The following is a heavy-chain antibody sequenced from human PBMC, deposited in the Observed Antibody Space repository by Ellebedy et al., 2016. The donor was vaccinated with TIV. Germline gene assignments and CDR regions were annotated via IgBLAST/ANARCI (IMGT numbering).Heavy chain of an antibody. CDR1: GFAFRSNA. J-gene: IGHJ4*02. V-gene: IGHV3-48*04. CDR2: INHDSTSI. Sequence: PGGSLRLSCAASGFAFRSNAMHWVRQAPGKGLQWISYINHDSTSIQYADSVKGRFTISRDNAKNSLYLQMNSLRAEDTAVYYCARDFSRTYSIEDWGQGTLVTVSS. D-gene: IGHD3-3*02. CDR3: ARDFSRTYSIED.